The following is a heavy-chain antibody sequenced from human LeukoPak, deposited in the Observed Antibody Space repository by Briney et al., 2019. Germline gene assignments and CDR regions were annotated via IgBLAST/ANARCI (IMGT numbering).Heavy chain of an antibody. J-gene: IGHJ4*02. CDR1: GGSIDNSNGYF. CDR3: ARLVYSDPNYFDY. Sequence: SETLSLTCTVSGGSIDNSNGYFWVWLRQPPGKGLEWIGSISYVGQTFYNSSLESRVTLSVDKSRNQFSLRLRSVTAADTAVFYCARLVYSDPNYFDYWGKGSLVTVSS. CDR2: ISYVGQT. D-gene: IGHD1-26*01. V-gene: IGHV4-39*01.